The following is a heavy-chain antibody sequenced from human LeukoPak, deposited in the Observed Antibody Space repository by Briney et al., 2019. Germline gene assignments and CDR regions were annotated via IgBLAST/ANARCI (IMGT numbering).Heavy chain of an antibody. CDR1: EFTFSSYW. J-gene: IGHJ4*02. D-gene: IGHD6-13*01. Sequence: GGSLRLSCAASEFTFSSYWMSWVRQAPGKGLEWVANIKQDGSEKYYVASVKGRFTISRDNAKNSLYLQMNSLRAEDTAVYYCARGAGINYWGQGTLVTVSS. V-gene: IGHV3-7*01. CDR2: IKQDGSEK. CDR3: ARGAGINY.